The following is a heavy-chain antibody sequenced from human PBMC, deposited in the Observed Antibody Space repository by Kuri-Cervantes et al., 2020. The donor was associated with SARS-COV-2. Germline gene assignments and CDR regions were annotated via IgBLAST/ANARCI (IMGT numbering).Heavy chain of an antibody. J-gene: IGHJ3*02. CDR3: AKDGSITIFGVIPPDDAFDI. Sequence: LSLTCAASGFNFRTYAIHWVRQAPGKGLEWVAVISFDGINKYYADSVKGRFTISRDNSKNTLYLQMNSLRAEDTAVYYCAKDGSITIFGVIPPDDAFDIWGQGTMVTVSS. D-gene: IGHD3-3*01. CDR1: GFNFRTYA. V-gene: IGHV3-30-3*01. CDR2: ISFDGINK.